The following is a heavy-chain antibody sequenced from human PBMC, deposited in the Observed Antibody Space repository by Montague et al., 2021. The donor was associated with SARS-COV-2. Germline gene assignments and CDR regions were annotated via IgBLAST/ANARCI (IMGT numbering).Heavy chain of an antibody. CDR3: ARARGGTIFGVIGASYGMDI. J-gene: IGHJ6*04. CDR2: MYYSGST. D-gene: IGHD3-3*01. Sequence: SETLSLTCTVSGGSISNYYWSWIRQSPGKGLEWIAYMYYSGSTKYNPSLKSRATISVDTSKNQFSLTLSSMTAADTAVYYCARARGGTIFGVIGASYGMDIWGKGTTVTVSA. CDR1: GGSISNYY. V-gene: IGHV4-59*01.